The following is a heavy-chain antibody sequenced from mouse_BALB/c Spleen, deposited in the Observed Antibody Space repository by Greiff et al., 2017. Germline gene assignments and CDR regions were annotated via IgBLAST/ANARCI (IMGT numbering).Heavy chain of an antibody. J-gene: IGHJ4*01. CDR3: AKGRDGSSYEGELCYAMAY. Sequence: QLVESGPGLVAPSQSLSITCTVPGFSLTSYGVSWVRQPPGKGLEWLGVIWGDGSTNYHSALISRLSISKDNSKSQVFLKLNSLQTDDTATYYCAKGRDGSSYEGELCYAMAYWGQGTSVTVSS. V-gene: IGHV2-3*01. CDR2: IWGDGST. D-gene: IGHD1-1*01. CDR1: GFSLTSYG.